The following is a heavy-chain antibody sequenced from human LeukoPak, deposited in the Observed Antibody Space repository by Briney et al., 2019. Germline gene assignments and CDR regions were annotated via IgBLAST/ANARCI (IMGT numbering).Heavy chain of an antibody. D-gene: IGHD6-6*01. CDR1: GGSFSGYY. Sequence: SETLCFTCAGYGGSFSGYYWSWIRQPPGKGLEWIGEINHSGSTNYNPSLKSRVTISVDTSKNQFSLKLSSVTAADTAVYYCARGPNSGSDYWGQGTLVTVSS. CDR3: ARGPNSGSDY. CDR2: INHSGST. J-gene: IGHJ4*02. V-gene: IGHV4-34*01.